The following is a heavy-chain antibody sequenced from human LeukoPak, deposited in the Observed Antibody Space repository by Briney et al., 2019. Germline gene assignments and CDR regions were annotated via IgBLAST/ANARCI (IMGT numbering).Heavy chain of an antibody. CDR2: IYYSGST. D-gene: IGHD6-19*01. J-gene: IGHJ5*02. V-gene: IGHV4-59*01. Sequence: PSETLSLTCTVSGGSISSYYWSWIRQPPGKGLEWIGYIYYSGSTNYNPSLKSRVTISVDTSKNQFSLKLSSVTAADTAVYYCARDHPKYSSGWNNWFDPWGQGTLVTVSS. CDR1: GGSISSYY. CDR3: ARDHPKYSSGWNNWFDP.